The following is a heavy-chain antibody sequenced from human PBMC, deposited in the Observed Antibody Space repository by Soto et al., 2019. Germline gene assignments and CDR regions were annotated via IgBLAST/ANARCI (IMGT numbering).Heavy chain of an antibody. CDR2: MNPNSGDT. V-gene: IGHV1-8*02. CDR1: GYTFTSYA. D-gene: IGHD4-17*01. Sequence: EASVKVSCKASGYTFTSYAMHWVRQAPGQRLEYLGWMNPNSGDTAYVQKFQGRVTMTWDTSITTAYMELRSLRSEDTAVYFCARGVKYGAYSRWFDPWGQGTLVTVSS. J-gene: IGHJ5*02. CDR3: ARGVKYGAYSRWFDP.